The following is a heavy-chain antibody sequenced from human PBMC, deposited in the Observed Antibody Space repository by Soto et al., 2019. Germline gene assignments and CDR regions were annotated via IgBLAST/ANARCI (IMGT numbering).Heavy chain of an antibody. CDR3: AREDYDILTGFHYYYGMDV. V-gene: IGHV3-53*01. CDR2: IYSGGST. Sequence: GGSLRLSCAASGFTVSSNYMSWVRQAPGKGLEWVSVIYSGGSTYYADSVKGRFTISRDNSKNTLYLQMNSLRAEDTAVYYCAREDYDILTGFHYYYGMDVWGQGTTVTVSS. CDR1: GFTVSSNY. J-gene: IGHJ6*02. D-gene: IGHD3-9*01.